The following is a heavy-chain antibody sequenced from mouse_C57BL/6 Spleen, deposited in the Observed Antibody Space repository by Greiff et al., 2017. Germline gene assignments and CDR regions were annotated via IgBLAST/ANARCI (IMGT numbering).Heavy chain of an antibody. CDR2: IRNKANGYTT. D-gene: IGHD2-4*01. Sequence: EVQVVESGGGLVQPGGSLSFSCAASGFTFTDYYMSWVRQPPGKALEWLGFIRNKANGYTTEYSASVKGRFTISRDKSHSTLYLQMNSLRSEDCAIYYCARGEYDYDGGYALDYWGQGTTVTVSS. J-gene: IGHJ4*01. CDR1: GFTFTDYY. CDR3: ARGEYDYDGGYALDY. V-gene: IGHV7-3*01.